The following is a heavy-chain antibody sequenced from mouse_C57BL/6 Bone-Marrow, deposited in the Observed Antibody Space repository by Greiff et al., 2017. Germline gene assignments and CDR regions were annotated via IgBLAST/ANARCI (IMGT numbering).Heavy chain of an antibody. Sequence: EVKLQESVAELVRPGASVKLSCTASGFNIKNTYMHWVKQRPEQGLEWIGRIDPANGTTKYAPKFQGKTTITADTSSNTAYLQLSSLTSEDTAIYYCARDYYASSPFAYWAQGTLAPAPA. D-gene: IGHD1-1*01. CDR3: ARDYYASSPFAY. CDR1: GFNIKNTY. V-gene: IGHV14-3*01. J-gene: IGHJ3*01. CDR2: IDPANGTT.